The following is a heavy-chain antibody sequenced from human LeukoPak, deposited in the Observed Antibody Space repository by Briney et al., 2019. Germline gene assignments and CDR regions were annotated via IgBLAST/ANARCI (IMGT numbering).Heavy chain of an antibody. CDR3: ARDWNYENY. Sequence: ASXXXXXKAXXYXXTXYYMHXXRQAPGQGLEWMGWINPNSGGTNYAQKFQGRVTMTRDTSISTAYMELSRLRSDDTAVYYCARDWNYENYWGQGTLVTVSS. J-gene: IGHJ4*02. CDR1: XYXXTXYY. V-gene: IGHV1-2*02. D-gene: IGHD1-7*01. CDR2: INPNSGGT.